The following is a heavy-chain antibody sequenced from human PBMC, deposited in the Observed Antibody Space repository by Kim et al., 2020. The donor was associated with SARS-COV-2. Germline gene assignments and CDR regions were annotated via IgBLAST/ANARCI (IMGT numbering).Heavy chain of an antibody. D-gene: IGHD5-18*01. CDR1: GYSFTSYW. Sequence: GESLKISCKGSGYSFTSYWIGWVRQMPGKGLEWMGIIYPGDSDTRYSPSFQGQVTISADKSISTAYLQWSSLKASDTAMYYCARLPVDTAMADIAFDYWGQGALVTVSS. CDR2: IYPGDSDT. CDR3: ARLPVDTAMADIAFDY. J-gene: IGHJ4*02. V-gene: IGHV5-51*01.